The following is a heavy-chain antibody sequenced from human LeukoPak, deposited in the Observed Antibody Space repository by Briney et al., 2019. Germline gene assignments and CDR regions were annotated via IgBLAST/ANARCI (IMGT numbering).Heavy chain of an antibody. CDR1: GFTVSSNY. D-gene: IGHD3-22*01. CDR2: IYSGGNT. J-gene: IGHJ4*02. CDR3: ARDRNYYDSSGYHRVDY. Sequence: GGSLRLSCAASGFTVSSNYVSWVRQAPGKGLEWVSVIYSGGNTYYTDSAKGRFTISRDNSKNTLYLQMNSLRAEDTAVYYCARDRNYYDSSGYHRVDYWGLGTLVTVSS. V-gene: IGHV3-53*01.